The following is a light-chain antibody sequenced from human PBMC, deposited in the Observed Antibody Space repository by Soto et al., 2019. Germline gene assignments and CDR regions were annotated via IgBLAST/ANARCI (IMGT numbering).Light chain of an antibody. V-gene: IGKV3-15*01. J-gene: IGKJ4*01. CDR1: QSVRSN. Sequence: EIVMTQSPATLSVSPGERVTLSCRASQSVRSNLAWYQQKPGQVPRVLIYGASTRAIGIPDRFSGSGSGTEFPRTISSLQSEDFAVYYCQHYNNLWGFGGGTKVEIK. CDR3: QHYNNLWG. CDR2: GAS.